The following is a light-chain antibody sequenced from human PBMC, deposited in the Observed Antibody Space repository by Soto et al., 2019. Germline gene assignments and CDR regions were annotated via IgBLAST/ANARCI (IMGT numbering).Light chain of an antibody. Sequence: QSALTQPASVSGSPGQSVTISCTGTSSHVGGYNYVSWYQQNAGKAPKLTIYDVSNRPSGVSDRFSGSKSGNTASLTISGLQAEDEADYYCSSYTSGTTRYVFGTGTKLTVL. CDR1: SSHVGGYNY. J-gene: IGLJ1*01. CDR2: DVS. CDR3: SSYTSGTTRYV. V-gene: IGLV2-14*03.